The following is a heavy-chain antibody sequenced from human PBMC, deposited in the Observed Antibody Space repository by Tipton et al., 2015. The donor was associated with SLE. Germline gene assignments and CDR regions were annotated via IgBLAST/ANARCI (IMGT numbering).Heavy chain of an antibody. CDR2: FYTAGST. J-gene: IGHJ4*02. Sequence: TLSLTCTVSGGSISTESYYWAWIRQPAGRGLEWIGHFYTAGSTNYNPSLKSRVTISVDTSKNHFSLNLRSVTAADTAVYYCARDGEAYCSGGSCRYHFDFWGQGTLVTVSS. V-gene: IGHV4-61*09. CDR1: GGSISTESYY. D-gene: IGHD2-15*01. CDR3: ARDGEAYCSGGSCRYHFDF.